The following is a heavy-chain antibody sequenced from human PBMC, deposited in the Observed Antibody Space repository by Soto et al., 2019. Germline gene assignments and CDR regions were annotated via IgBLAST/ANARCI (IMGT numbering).Heavy chain of an antibody. CDR1: GGSISGGVGGLYY. Sequence: QLQLRESGPGLVKPSETLSLTCTVSGGSISGGVGGLYYWSWIRQPPGNGLEWIGYIYDRGSTYYSPSLTSRVTISVDTSKIQFSLRLSSVTAADTAVYYCAREGIPLTTDWYFELWGRGTLVTVSS. CDR3: AREGIPLTTDWYFEL. CDR2: IYDRGST. J-gene: IGHJ2*01. V-gene: IGHV4-30-4*01. D-gene: IGHD4-17*01.